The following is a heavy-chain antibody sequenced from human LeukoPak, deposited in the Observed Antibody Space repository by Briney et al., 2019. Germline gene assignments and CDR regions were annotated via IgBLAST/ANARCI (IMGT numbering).Heavy chain of an antibody. CDR1: GGTFSSYA. J-gene: IGHJ6*03. D-gene: IGHD3-3*01. CDR2: IIPIFDTA. Sequence: ASVKVSCKASGGTFSSYAISWVRQAPGQGLEWMGGIIPIFDTANYAQKFQGRVTITADESTSTAYMELSSLRSEDTAVYYCARPLTYYDFWSGYSQPNYYYYYMDVWGKGTTVTVSS. V-gene: IGHV1-69*01. CDR3: ARPLTYYDFWSGYSQPNYYYYYMDV.